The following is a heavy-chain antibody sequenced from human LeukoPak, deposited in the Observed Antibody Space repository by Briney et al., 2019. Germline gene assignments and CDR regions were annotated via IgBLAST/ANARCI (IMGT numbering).Heavy chain of an antibody. J-gene: IGHJ6*03. V-gene: IGHV3-74*01. CDR3: ARDLGYYYYYMDV. D-gene: IGHD3-16*01. CDR2: INTDGSST. CDR1: GFTFSKFG. Sequence: GGSLRLSCAGSGFTFSKFGMIWVRQAPGKGLVWVSRINTDGSSTSYADSVKGRFTISRDNAKNTLYLQMNSLRAEDTAVYYCARDLGYYYYYMDVWGKGTTVTVSS.